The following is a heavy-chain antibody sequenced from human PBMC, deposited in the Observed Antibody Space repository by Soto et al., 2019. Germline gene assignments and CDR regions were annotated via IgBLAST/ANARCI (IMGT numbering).Heavy chain of an antibody. CDR1: GFTFSSYS. CDR3: ARDHTFPRTVTTIYYYCGMDV. CDR2: ISSSSSTI. J-gene: IGHJ6*02. Sequence: EVQLVESGGGLVQPGGSLRLSCAASGFTFSSYSMNWVRQAPGKGLEWVSYISSSSSTIYYADSVKGRFTISRDNATXXLXLXXNSLRDEDTAVYYCARDHTFPRTVTTIYYYCGMDVWGQGTTVTVSS. V-gene: IGHV3-48*02. D-gene: IGHD4-17*01.